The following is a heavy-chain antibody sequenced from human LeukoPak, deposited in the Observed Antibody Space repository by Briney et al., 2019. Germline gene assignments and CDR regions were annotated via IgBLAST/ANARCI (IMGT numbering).Heavy chain of an antibody. J-gene: IGHJ4*02. D-gene: IGHD2-2*01. Sequence: GGSLRLSCAASGFTFSSYNMNWVRQAPGKGLEWVSYISSSSSTIYYADSVKGRFTISRDNAKNSLYLQMNSLRAEDTAVYYCARDNGLPYQLLLTTFDYWGQGTLVTVSS. V-gene: IGHV3-48*01. CDR1: GFTFSSYN. CDR3: ARDNGLPYQLLLTTFDY. CDR2: ISSSSSTI.